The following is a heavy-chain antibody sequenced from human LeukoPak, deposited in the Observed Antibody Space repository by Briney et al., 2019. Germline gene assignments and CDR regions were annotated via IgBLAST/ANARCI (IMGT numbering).Heavy chain of an antibody. CDR2: IIPIFGTA. J-gene: IGHJ4*02. CDR3: ARDTPYSGSYYYFDY. V-gene: IGHV1-69*05. D-gene: IGHD1-26*01. CDR1: GGTFSSYA. Sequence: SVKVSFKASGGTFSSYAISWVRQAPGQGLEWMGGIIPIFGTANYAQKFQGRVTITTDESTSTAYMELSSLRSEDTAVYYCARDTPYSGSYYYFDYWGQGTLVTVSS.